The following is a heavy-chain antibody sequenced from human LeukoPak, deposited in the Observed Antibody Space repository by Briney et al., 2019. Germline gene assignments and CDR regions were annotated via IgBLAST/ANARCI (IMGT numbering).Heavy chain of an antibody. J-gene: IGHJ4*02. V-gene: IGHV1-2*02. CDR2: INPNSGGT. D-gene: IGHD4-23*01. Sequence: ASVKVSCKASGYTFTGYYMHWVRQAPGQGLEWMGWINPNSGGTNYAQKYQGRVTMTRDMSTSTVYMELSSLRSEDTAVYYCAREVYGGNSGGGDYWGQGTLVTVSS. CDR3: AREVYGGNSGGGDY. CDR1: GYTFTGYY.